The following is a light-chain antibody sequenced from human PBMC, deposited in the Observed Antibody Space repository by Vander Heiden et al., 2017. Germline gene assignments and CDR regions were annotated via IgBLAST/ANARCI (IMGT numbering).Light chain of an antibody. Sequence: QSALTQPPSASGSPGQPATISCTATSSDVGGYNYDSWYQQHPGKAPKLMIYEVSKRPSGVPDRFSGSKSGNTASLTVSGLQAEDEADYYCSSYAGSNNFVFGTGTKVTVL. CDR1: SSDVGGYNY. CDR2: EVS. CDR3: SSYAGSNNFV. J-gene: IGLJ1*01. V-gene: IGLV2-8*01.